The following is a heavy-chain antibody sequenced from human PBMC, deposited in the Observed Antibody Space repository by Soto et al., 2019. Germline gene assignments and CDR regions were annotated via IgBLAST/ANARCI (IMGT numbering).Heavy chain of an antibody. V-gene: IGHV3-23*01. CDR1: GFTFSSYA. D-gene: IGHD3-16*01. Sequence: GGSLRLSCAASGFTFSSYAMSWVRQAPGKGLEWVSTITESGGSTYYADSVKGRFTISRDNSKDTLYLQMSSLRAEDTAVYYCAKRWADYWGQGTLVTVS. CDR3: AKRWADY. CDR2: ITESGGST. J-gene: IGHJ4*02.